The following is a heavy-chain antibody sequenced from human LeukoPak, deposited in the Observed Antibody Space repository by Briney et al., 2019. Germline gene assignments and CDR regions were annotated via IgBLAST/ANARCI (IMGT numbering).Heavy chain of an antibody. CDR2: ISSSSSYI. J-gene: IGHJ4*02. CDR3: AREGIAALVYYFDY. Sequence: GGSLRLSCAASGFTFSSYSMNWVRQAPGKGLEWVSSISSSSSYIYYADSVKGRFTISRDNAKNSLYLQMNSLRAEDTAVYYCAREGIAALVYYFDYWGQGTLVTVSS. CDR1: GFTFSSYS. V-gene: IGHV3-21*01. D-gene: IGHD6-13*01.